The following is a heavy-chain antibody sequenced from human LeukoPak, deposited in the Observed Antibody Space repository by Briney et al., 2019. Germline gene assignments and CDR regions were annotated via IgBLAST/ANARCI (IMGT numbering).Heavy chain of an antibody. Sequence: SETLSLTCTVSGGSISSYYLSWIRQPAGKGLEWIGRIYTSGSTNYNPSLKSRVTMSVDTSKNQFSLKLSSVTAADTAVYYCARGVCSGGSCYTYFDYWGQGTLVTVSS. CDR2: IYTSGST. J-gene: IGHJ4*02. D-gene: IGHD2-15*01. CDR3: ARGVCSGGSCYTYFDY. V-gene: IGHV4-4*07. CDR1: GGSISSYY.